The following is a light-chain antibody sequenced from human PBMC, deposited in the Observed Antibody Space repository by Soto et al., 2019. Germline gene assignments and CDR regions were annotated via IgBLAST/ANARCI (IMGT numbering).Light chain of an antibody. CDR1: QSVSSY. Sequence: EIVLTQSPATLSLSPGERATLSCRASQSVSSYLALYQQKPGQAPRLLIYDASNRATGIPARFSGSGSGTDCTLTISSLEPEDFAVYYCQQRSNWPSLTFGGGTKVEIK. J-gene: IGKJ4*01. CDR3: QQRSNWPSLT. V-gene: IGKV3-11*01. CDR2: DAS.